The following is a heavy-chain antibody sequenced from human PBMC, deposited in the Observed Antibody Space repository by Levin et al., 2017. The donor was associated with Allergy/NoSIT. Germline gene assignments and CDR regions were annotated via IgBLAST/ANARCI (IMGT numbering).Heavy chain of an antibody. CDR2: INHSGST. CDR3: AGNPGIAAAGTRKDY. D-gene: IGHD6-13*01. CDR1: GGSFSGYY. J-gene: IGHJ4*02. Sequence: PGGSLRLSCAVYGGSFSGYYWSWIRQPPGKGLEWIGEINHSGSTNYNPSLKSRVTISVDTSKNQFSLKLSSVTAADTAVYYCAGNPGIAAAGTRKDYWGQGTLVTVSS. V-gene: IGHV4-34*01.